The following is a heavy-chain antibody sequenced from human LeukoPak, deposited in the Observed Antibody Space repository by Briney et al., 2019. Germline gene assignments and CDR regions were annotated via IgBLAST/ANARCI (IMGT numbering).Heavy chain of an antibody. CDR1: GGTFSSYA. D-gene: IGHD3-22*01. J-gene: IGHJ3*02. CDR3: AIDYDSSGYLSGDAFDI. CDR2: IIPIFGTA. V-gene: IGHV1-69*13. Sequence: SVKVSCKASGGTFSSYAISWVRQAPGQGLEWMGGIIPIFGTANYAQRFQGRVTITADESTSTAYMELSSLGSEDTAVYYCAIDYDSSGYLSGDAFDIWGQGTMVTVSS.